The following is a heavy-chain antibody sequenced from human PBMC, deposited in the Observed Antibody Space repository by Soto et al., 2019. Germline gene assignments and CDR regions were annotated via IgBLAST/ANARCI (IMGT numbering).Heavy chain of an antibody. Sequence: QVQLQQWGAGLLKPSETLSLTCAVYGGSFSGYYWSWIRQPPGKGLEWIGEINHSGSTNYNPSLKSRVTISVDTSKNQFSLKLSSVTAADTAVYYCARGGGTVTKPLDPWGQGTLVTVSS. D-gene: IGHD4-17*01. CDR2: INHSGST. CDR3: ARGGGTVTKPLDP. J-gene: IGHJ5*02. V-gene: IGHV4-34*01. CDR1: GGSFSGYY.